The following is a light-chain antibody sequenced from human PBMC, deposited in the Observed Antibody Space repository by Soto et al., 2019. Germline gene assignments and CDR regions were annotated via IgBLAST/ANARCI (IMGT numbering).Light chain of an antibody. CDR3: QQYNSYSNT. CDR2: KAS. J-gene: IGKJ2*01. Sequence: DIQMTQSPSTLSASVGDRVTITCRASQSISSWLAWYQQKPGKAPKLLIYKASSLESGVPSRFSGSGSGTEFTLPISSLQPDDFAPYYCQQYNSYSNTFGQGTKLEI. CDR1: QSISSW. V-gene: IGKV1-5*03.